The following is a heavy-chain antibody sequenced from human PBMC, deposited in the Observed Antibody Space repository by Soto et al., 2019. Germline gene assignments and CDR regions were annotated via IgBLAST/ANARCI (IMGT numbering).Heavy chain of an antibody. CDR2: INGDGSST. Sequence: EVQLVESGGGLVQPGGSLRLSCAASGLTFSSHWMHWVRQAPGKGLVWVSRINGDGSSTSYADSVKGRFTISRDNAKSTLVLQMNSLRVEDTAVYYCARDSGLGAFDPWGQGTLVTVSS. J-gene: IGHJ5*02. V-gene: IGHV3-74*01. CDR3: ARDSGLGAFDP. D-gene: IGHD3-10*01. CDR1: GLTFSSHW.